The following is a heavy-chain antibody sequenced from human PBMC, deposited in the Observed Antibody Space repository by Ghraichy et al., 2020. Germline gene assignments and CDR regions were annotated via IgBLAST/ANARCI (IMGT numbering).Heavy chain of an antibody. Sequence: GGSLRLSCTASGFAFTNAWMSWVRQAPGKGLEWVGRIKSRTDGGTTDYAAPVKGRFTISRDDSKNTLYLQMNSLKTEDTAVYYCTTDSSGNPYWGQGTLVTVSS. CDR2: IKSRTDGGTT. D-gene: IGHD6-19*01. CDR1: GFAFTNAW. V-gene: IGHV3-15*01. J-gene: IGHJ4*02. CDR3: TTDSSGNPY.